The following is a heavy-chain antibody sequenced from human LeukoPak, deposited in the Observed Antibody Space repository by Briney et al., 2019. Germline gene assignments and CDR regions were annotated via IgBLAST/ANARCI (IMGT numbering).Heavy chain of an antibody. J-gene: IGHJ3*02. CDR1: GFTFSSYE. V-gene: IGHV3-48*03. CDR3: ARDPYVVVTAIRDAFDI. D-gene: IGHD2-21*02. CDR2: ISSSGSTI. Sequence: PGGSLRLSCAASGFTFSSYEMNWVRQAPGKGLEWVSYISSSGSTIYYADSVKGRFTISRDNAKNSLYLQMNSLRAEDTAVYYCARDPYVVVTAIRDAFDIWGQGTMVTVSS.